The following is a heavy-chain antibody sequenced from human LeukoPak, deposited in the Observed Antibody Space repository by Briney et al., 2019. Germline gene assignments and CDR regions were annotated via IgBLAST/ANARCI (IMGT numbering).Heavy chain of an antibody. J-gene: IGHJ5*02. CDR2: ISAYNGNT. D-gene: IGHD3-10*01. Sequence: ASVKVSCKASGYTFTSYGISWVRQAPGQGLEWMGWISAYNGNTNYAQKLQGRVTMTTDTSTSTAYMELRSLRSDDTAVYYCARGPSYYYGSGGNWFDPWGQGTLVTVSS. CDR3: ARGPSYYYGSGGNWFDP. CDR1: GYTFTSYG. V-gene: IGHV1-18*01.